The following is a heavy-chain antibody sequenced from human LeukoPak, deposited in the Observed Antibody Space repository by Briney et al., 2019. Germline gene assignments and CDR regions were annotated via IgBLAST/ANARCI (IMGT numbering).Heavy chain of an antibody. CDR3: ARESITMVRGVIIKRGYFDY. J-gene: IGHJ4*02. V-gene: IGHV3-21*01. D-gene: IGHD3-10*01. CDR1: GFAFSSYS. CDR2: ISSSSSYI. Sequence: GRSLRLSCAASGFAFSSYSMNWVRKAPGEGLEWVSSISSSSSYIYYADSVKGRFTISRDNAKNSLYLQMNSLRAEDTAVYYCARESITMVRGVIIKRGYFDYWGQGTLVTVSS.